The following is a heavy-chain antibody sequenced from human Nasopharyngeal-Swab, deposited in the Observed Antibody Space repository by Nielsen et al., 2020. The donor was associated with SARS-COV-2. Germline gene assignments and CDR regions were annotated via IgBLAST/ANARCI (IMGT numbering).Heavy chain of an antibody. Sequence: WVRQAPGQRLEWMGWINAGNGNTKYSQKFQGRVTMTEDTSTDTAYMELSSLRSEDTAVYYCATVRAWSYSNFDYWGQGTLVTVSS. V-gene: IGHV1/OR15-3*02. CDR2: INAGNGNT. J-gene: IGHJ4*02. D-gene: IGHD4-11*01. CDR3: ATVRAWSYSNFDY.